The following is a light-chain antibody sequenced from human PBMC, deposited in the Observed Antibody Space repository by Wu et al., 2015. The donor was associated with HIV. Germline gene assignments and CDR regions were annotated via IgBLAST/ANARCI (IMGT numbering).Light chain of an antibody. CDR1: QSITNNY. CDR3: RQYGSSSIT. V-gene: IGKV3-20*01. Sequence: EIVLRQSPGTLSLSPGARATFSCRASQSITNNYFAWFQQRPGQAPRLLIYGASSRATGIPDRFSGSGSGTDYTLIISRLEPEDFAVYYCRQYGSSSITFGQGTRLEIK. CDR2: GAS. J-gene: IGKJ5*01.